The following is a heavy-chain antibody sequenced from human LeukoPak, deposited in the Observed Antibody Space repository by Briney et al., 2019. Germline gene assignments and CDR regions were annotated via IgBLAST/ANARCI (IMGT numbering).Heavy chain of an antibody. V-gene: IGHV1-58*01. CDR2: IIVGSGAT. CDR3: AAELYGVYTDCCTFHL. Sequence: ASVKGSCKTSGFTFSTSAVQWARQARGQRLEWIGWIIVGSGATNYAQSLQGRFTITRDMSTNTAYMELSSLGSEDSAVYYCAAELYGVYTDCCTFHLWGQGTLVTVSS. J-gene: IGHJ3*01. CDR1: GFTFSTSA. D-gene: IGHD4-17*01.